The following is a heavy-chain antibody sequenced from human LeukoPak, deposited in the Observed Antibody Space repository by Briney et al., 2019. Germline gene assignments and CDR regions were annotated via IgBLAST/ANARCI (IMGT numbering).Heavy chain of an antibody. CDR2: INSDGSST. D-gene: IGHD3-3*01. CDR1: GFTFNTYW. CDR3: ARDYSGMDFWSGYDY. V-gene: IGHV3-74*01. J-gene: IGHJ4*02. Sequence: PGGSLRLSCAASGFTFNTYWMHWVRHAPGKGLVWVSRINSDGSSTTYADSVKGRFTISRDNAKNTLYLQMNSLRAEDTAVYYCARDYSGMDFWSGYDYWGQGTLVTVSS.